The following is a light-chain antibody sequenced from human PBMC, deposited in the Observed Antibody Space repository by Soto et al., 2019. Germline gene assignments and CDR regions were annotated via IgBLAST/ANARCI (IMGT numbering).Light chain of an antibody. CDR1: QSVSSSY. J-gene: IGKJ5*01. Sequence: EIVMTQSPATLSVSPGERATLSCRASQSVSSSYLAWYQQKPGQAPRLLIYGASSRATGIPDRFSGSGSGTDFILTISSLEPEDFAIYYCQQRINWITFGQGTRLEIK. V-gene: IGKV3D-20*02. CDR2: GAS. CDR3: QQRINWIT.